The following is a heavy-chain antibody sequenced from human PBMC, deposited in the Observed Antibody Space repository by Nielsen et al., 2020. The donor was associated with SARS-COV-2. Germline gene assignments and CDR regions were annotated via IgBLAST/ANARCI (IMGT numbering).Heavy chain of an antibody. D-gene: IGHD3-16*01. CDR2: INSDGSST. CDR3: VRGLQVPNGLAHR. J-gene: IGHJ4*02. Sequence: GESLKISCAASAFTFSTYWMHWVRQAPGKGLGWVSRINSDGSSTSYADSVKGRFTISRDNAKNTLYLQMNSLRAEDTAVYYCVRGLQVPNGLAHRWGQGTLVTVSS. V-gene: IGHV3-74*01. CDR1: AFTFSTYW.